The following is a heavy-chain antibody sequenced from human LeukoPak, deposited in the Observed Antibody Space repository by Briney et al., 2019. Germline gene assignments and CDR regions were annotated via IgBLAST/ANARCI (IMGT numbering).Heavy chain of an antibody. V-gene: IGHV4-34*01. J-gene: IGHJ5*02. CDR3: ARLSCTRPVP. Sequence: SSETLSLTCAVYGGSFSGYYWSWIRQPPGKGLEWIGEINHSGSTNYNPSLKSRVTISVDTSKNQFSLKLSSVTAADTAVYYCARLSCTRPVPWGQGTLVTVSS. CDR2: INHSGST. CDR1: GGSFSGYY.